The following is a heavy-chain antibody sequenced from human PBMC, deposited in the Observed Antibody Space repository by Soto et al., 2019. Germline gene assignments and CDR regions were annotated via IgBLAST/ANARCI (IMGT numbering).Heavy chain of an antibody. CDR1: EFSFTTYW. CDR3: TRELDYGGNSEDFDI. V-gene: IGHV5-51*03. CDR2: IYPGDSRT. D-gene: IGHD4-17*01. Sequence: VQLVQSGAEVKKPGESLKISCKGSEFSFTTYWIAWVRQMPGEGLKWMGIIYPGDSRTTYSPSFQGQVTISADKSINTAYLQWSSLKASDTAMYYCTRELDYGGNSEDFDIWGQGTRVTVSS. J-gene: IGHJ3*02.